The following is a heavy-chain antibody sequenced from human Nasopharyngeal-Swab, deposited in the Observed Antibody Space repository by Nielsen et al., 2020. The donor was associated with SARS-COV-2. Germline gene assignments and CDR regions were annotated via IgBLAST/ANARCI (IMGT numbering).Heavy chain of an antibody. CDR1: GFTFDDYA. V-gene: IGHV3-9*01. J-gene: IGHJ6*02. Sequence: SLKISCAASGFTFDDYAMHWVRQAPGKGLECVSGISWNSVSIGYADSVKGRFTISRDNSKNSLYLQMNSLRAEDTALYYCASLNSSPFGMDVWGQGTTVTVSS. CDR2: ISWNSVSI. CDR3: ASLNSSPFGMDV. D-gene: IGHD6-13*01.